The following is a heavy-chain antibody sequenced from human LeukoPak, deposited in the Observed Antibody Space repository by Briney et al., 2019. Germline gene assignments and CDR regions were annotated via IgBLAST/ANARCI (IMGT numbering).Heavy chain of an antibody. CDR3: ARVGPDYGAYNYYYYYYMDV. D-gene: IGHD4-17*01. CDR2: IKQDGSEK. V-gene: IGHV3-7*01. CDR1: GFTFSSYW. Sequence: GGSLRLSCAASGFTFSSYWMSWVRQAPGKGLEWVANIKQDGSEKYYVDSVKGRFTISRDNAKNSLYLQMNSLRAEDTAVYYCARVGPDYGAYNYYYYYYMDVWGKGTTVTVSS. J-gene: IGHJ6*03.